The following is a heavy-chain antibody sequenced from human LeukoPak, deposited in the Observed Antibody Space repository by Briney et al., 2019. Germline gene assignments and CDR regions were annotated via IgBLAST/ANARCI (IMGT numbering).Heavy chain of an antibody. J-gene: IGHJ6*03. CDR1: GGSNSNSTYY. V-gene: IGHV4-39*07. CDR2: IYYSGST. CDR3: ARDHSDSRGTTPYYYYYMDV. D-gene: IGHD3-22*01. Sequence: SETLSLTGAVSGGSNSNSTYYWGWIRQPPGKGLQCIGTIYYSGSTYYNPSLKSRVTISVDTSKNQFSLKLSSVTAADTAVYYCARDHSDSRGTTPYYYYYMDVWGKGTTVTVSS.